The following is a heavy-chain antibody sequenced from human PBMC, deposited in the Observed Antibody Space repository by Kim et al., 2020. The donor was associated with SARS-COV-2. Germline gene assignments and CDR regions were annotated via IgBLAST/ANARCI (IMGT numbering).Heavy chain of an antibody. CDR2: ISCDGRNE. CDR1: GLSFDSSA. CDR3: ARGIYHEWVSLSDYYNGMDV. V-gene: IGHV3-30-3*01. D-gene: IGHD1-26*01. J-gene: IGHJ6*02. Sequence: GGSLRLSCAASGLSFDSSAMNWVRQAPGKGLEWVAVISCDGRNEDYADSVRGRFTISRDNSKSTLYLQMNSLRVEDTAVYYCARGIYHEWVSLSDYYNGMDVWGRGTTVTVSS.